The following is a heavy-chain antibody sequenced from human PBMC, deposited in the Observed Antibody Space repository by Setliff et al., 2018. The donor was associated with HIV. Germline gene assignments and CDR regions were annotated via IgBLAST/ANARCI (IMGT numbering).Heavy chain of an antibody. CDR2: ITASGGST. J-gene: IGHJ4*02. CDR3: ARGGPPLEWSKYYFDF. D-gene: IGHD3-3*01. Sequence: GGSLRLSCAASGFTFSSYAMSWVRQAPGKGLEWVSAITASGGSTYYADSVKGRFTISRDNSKNTLYLQMNSLRAEDTAVYYCARGGPPLEWSKYYFDFWGQGILVTVS. CDR1: GFTFSSYA. V-gene: IGHV3-23*01.